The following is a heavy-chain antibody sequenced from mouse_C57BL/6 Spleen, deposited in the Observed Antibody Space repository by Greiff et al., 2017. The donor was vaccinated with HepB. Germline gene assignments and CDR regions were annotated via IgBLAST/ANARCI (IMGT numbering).Heavy chain of an antibody. CDR3: ARPFITTVVATRAMDY. V-gene: IGHV1-26*01. CDR1: GYTFTDYY. CDR2: INPNNGGT. D-gene: IGHD1-1*01. J-gene: IGHJ4*01. Sequence: EVQLQQSGPELVKPGASVKISCKASGYTFTDYYMNWVKQSHGKSLEWIGDINPNNGGTSYNQKFKGKATLTVDKSSSTAYMELRSLTSEDSAVYYCARPFITTVVATRAMDYWGQGTSVTVSS.